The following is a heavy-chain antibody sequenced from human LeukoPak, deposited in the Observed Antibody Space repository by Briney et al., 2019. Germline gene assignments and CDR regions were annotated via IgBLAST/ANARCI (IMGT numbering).Heavy chain of an antibody. CDR1: GFIFSNYG. V-gene: IGHV3-33*01. CDR3: ARGLDYYGSDHDVVFDY. CDR2: IWSDGGNR. Sequence: GGSLRLSCAASGFIFSNYGMHWVRQAPGKGLEWVATIWSDGGNRYYADSVKGRFTISRDNSKNTLYLQMNSLRAEDTAVYYCARGLDYYGSDHDVVFDYWGQGTLVTVSS. D-gene: IGHD3-10*01. J-gene: IGHJ4*02.